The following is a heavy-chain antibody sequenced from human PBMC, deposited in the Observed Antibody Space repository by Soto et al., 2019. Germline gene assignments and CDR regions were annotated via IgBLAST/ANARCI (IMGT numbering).Heavy chain of an antibody. Sequence: QVQLVQSGAEVKKPGSSVKVSCKASGYTFTNYAIHWVRQAPGQRLECMGWINIGNGNAKYAQEFQGRVAITRDTSETTAYLELSSLRSEGTAVYYGARVKGIATVGPLDYWGQGTLVMVSA. D-gene: IGHD6-13*01. CDR2: INIGNGNA. V-gene: IGHV1-3*04. CDR1: GYTFTNYA. J-gene: IGHJ4*02. CDR3: ARVKGIATVGPLDY.